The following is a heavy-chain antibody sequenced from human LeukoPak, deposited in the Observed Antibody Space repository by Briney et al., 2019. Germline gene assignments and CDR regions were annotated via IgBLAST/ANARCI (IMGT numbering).Heavy chain of an antibody. CDR1: GFTFSSYG. V-gene: IGHV3-33*01. CDR3: AREWSYYDSSGYYTGYYFDH. D-gene: IGHD3-22*01. Sequence: GGSLRLSCAASGFTFSSYGMHWVRQAPGKGLEWVAVIWYDGSNKYYADSVKGRFTISRDNSKNTLYLQMNSLRAEDTAVYYCAREWSYYDSSGYYTGYYFDHWGQGTLVTVSS. CDR2: IWYDGSNK. J-gene: IGHJ4*02.